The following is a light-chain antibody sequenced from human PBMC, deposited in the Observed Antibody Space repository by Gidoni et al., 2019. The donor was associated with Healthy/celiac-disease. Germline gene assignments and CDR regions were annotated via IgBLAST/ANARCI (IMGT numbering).Light chain of an antibody. V-gene: IGLV3-1*01. CDR2: QDS. J-gene: IGLJ2*01. CDR1: KLGDKY. Sequence: SYELTQPPSVSVSPGQTASLTCSGDKLGDKYACWYQQKPGQSPVLVIYQDSKRPSGIPERFSGSNSGNTATLTISGTQAMDEADYYCQEWDSSTVVFGGGTKLTVL. CDR3: QEWDSSTVV.